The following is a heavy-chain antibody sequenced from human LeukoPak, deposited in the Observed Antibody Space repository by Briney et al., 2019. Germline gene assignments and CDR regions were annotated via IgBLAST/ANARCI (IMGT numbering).Heavy chain of an antibody. V-gene: IGHV3-23*01. CDR2: ISGSTGRT. Sequence: NPGGSLRLSCAASGFTFDDYGMSWVRQAPGKGLEWVSAISGSTGRTYYADSVKGRFTISRDNSKNTLYLQMNSLRAEDTAVYYCARALRDTTGTRGGEDYWGQGTLVTVSS. CDR1: GFTFDDYG. CDR3: ARALRDTTGTRGGEDY. D-gene: IGHD1-1*01. J-gene: IGHJ4*02.